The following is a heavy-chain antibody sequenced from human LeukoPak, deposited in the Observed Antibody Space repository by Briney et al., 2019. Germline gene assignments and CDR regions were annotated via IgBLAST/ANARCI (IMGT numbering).Heavy chain of an antibody. D-gene: IGHD1-26*01. J-gene: IGHJ2*01. Sequence: ASVKVSCKVSGYTLTELSMHWVRQAPGKGLEWMGGFDPEDGETIYAQKFQGRFTMTEDTSTDTAYMELRSLRSEDTAVYYCATLLARELTYWYLDLWGRGTLVPVSS. CDR3: ATLLARELTYWYLDL. V-gene: IGHV1-24*01. CDR1: GYTLTELS. CDR2: FDPEDGET.